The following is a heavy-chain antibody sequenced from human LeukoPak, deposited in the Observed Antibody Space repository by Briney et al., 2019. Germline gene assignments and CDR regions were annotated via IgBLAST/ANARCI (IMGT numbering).Heavy chain of an antibody. Sequence: ASVKVSCEASGYTFTSYDINWVRQATGQGLGWMGWMNPNSGNTGYAQKFQGRVAMTRNTSISTAYMELSSLRSEDTAVYYCARGAGDSDAFDIWGQGTMVTVSS. J-gene: IGHJ3*02. V-gene: IGHV1-8*01. D-gene: IGHD3-16*01. CDR1: GYTFTSYD. CDR2: MNPNSGNT. CDR3: ARGAGDSDAFDI.